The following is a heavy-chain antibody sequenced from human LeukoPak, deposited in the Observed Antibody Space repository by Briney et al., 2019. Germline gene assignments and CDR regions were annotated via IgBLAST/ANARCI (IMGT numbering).Heavy chain of an antibody. CDR3: ARDCSSTSCYGLNAFDI. J-gene: IGHJ3*02. Sequence: SETLSLTCTVSGGSTSSYYWSWIRQPPGKGLEWIGYIYYSGSTNYNPSLKSRVTISVDTSKNQFSLKLSSVTAADTAVYYCARDCSSTSCYGLNAFDIWGQGTMVTVSS. CDR1: GGSTSSYY. D-gene: IGHD2-2*01. CDR2: IYYSGST. V-gene: IGHV4-59*12.